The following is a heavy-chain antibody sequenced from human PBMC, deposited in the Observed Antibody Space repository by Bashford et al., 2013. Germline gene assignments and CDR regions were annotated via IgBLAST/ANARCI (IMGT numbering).Heavy chain of an antibody. J-gene: IGHJ4*02. V-gene: IGHV2-5*01. CDR3: AHRGGKNYAFDY. D-gene: IGHD1-7*01. CDR2: IYWNDDK. Sequence: SGPTLVKPTQTLTLTCTFSGFSLSTSGVGVGWIRQPPGKALEWLALIYWNDDKRYSPSLRSRLNITKDTSKNQVVLTMTNMDPVDTATYYCAHRGGKNYAFDYWGQGTMVTVSS. CDR1: GFSLSTSGVG.